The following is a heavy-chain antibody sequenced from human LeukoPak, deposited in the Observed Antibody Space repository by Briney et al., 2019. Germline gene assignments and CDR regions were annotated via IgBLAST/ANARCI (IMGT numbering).Heavy chain of an antibody. CDR1: GGSISSYY. D-gene: IGHD3-22*01. V-gene: IGHV4-59*08. CDR2: IYYSGST. J-gene: IGHJ5*02. Sequence: SETLSLTCTVSGGSISSYYWSWIRQPPGKGLEWIGYIYYSGSTNYNPSLKSRVTISVDTSKNQFSLKLSSVTAADTAVYYCAGTAPTYYYDSSGYSPPGWFDPLGQGTLVTVSS. CDR3: AGTAPTYYYDSSGYSPPGWFDP.